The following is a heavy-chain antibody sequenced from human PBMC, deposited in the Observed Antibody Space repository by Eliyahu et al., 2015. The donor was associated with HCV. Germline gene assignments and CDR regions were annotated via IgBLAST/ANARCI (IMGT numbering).Heavy chain of an antibody. CDR1: GFTFSNYA. D-gene: IGHD4-23*01. CDR3: AREVIAVVDF. CDR2: IGGSGTYT. J-gene: IGHJ6*02. Sequence: EVHLSESGGGLVTPGGSLRLSCAVSGFTFSNYAMTWVRQAPGKGLEWLSHIGGSGTYTVYADSVKGRFTVSRDNSENMLYLQMNSLGVEDTAVYYCAREVIAVVDFWGQGTTVTVSS. V-gene: IGHV3-23*01.